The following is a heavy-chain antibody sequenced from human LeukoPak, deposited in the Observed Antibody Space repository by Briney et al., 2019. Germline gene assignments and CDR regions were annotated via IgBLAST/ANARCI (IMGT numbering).Heavy chain of an antibody. D-gene: IGHD2-15*01. CDR2: IYYSGST. CDR1: GGPISSYY. V-gene: IGHV4-59*08. J-gene: IGHJ4*02. Sequence: SETLSLTCTVSGGPISSYYWSWIRQPPGKGLEWIGYIYYSGSTNYNPSLKSRVTISVDTSKNQFSLKLSSVTAADTAVYYCARHGTYCSGGSCYFYFDYWGQGTLVTVSS. CDR3: ARHGTYCSGGSCYFYFDY.